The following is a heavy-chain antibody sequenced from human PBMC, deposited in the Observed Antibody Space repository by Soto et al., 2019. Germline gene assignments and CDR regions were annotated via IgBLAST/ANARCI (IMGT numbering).Heavy chain of an antibody. CDR2: IYYSGST. V-gene: IGHV4-39*01. Sequence: PSETLSLTCTVSSGSISSSSYYWGWIRQPPGKGLEWIGSIYYSGSTYYNPSLKSRVTISVDTSKNQFSLKLSSVTAADTAVYYCARPAYYYDSSGYYFDYWGQGTLVTVSS. D-gene: IGHD3-22*01. J-gene: IGHJ4*02. CDR3: ARPAYYYDSSGYYFDY. CDR1: SGSISSSSYY.